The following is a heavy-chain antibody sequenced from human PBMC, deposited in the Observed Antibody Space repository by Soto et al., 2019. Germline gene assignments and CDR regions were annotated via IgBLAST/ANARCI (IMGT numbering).Heavy chain of an antibody. Sequence: SSETLSLTCTVSGGSISSGGYYWSWIRQHPGKGLEWIGYIYYSGSTYYNPSLKSRVTISVDTSKNQFSLKLSSVTAADTAVYYCARAKDYYDSSGYYNWFDPWGQGTQVTVSS. CDR1: GGSISSGGYY. CDR3: ARAKDYYDSSGYYNWFDP. V-gene: IGHV4-31*03. CDR2: IYYSGST. J-gene: IGHJ5*02. D-gene: IGHD3-22*01.